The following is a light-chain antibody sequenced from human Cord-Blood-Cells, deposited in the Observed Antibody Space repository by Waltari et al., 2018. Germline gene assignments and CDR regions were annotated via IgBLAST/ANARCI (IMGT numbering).Light chain of an antibody. V-gene: IGKV1-39*01. J-gene: IGKJ1*01. CDR3: QQSYGTPWT. CDR2: AAS. Sequence: DIQMTQSPSSLSASVGDSVTITCRASQSISSYLNWYQQKPGKAPKLLIYAASSLQSGVPSRFSGSGSGTDFTLTISSLQPEDFATYYCQQSYGTPWTFGQGTKVEIK. CDR1: QSISSY.